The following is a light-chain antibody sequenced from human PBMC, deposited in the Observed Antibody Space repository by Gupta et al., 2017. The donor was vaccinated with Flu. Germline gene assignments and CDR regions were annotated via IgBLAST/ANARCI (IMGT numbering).Light chain of an antibody. CDR2: KDS. V-gene: IGLV3-25*03. Sequence: SPGNTARITCSGGALQKQYTYRYQQKPGQALVLVIFKDSERPVGIPERFSGSTSGTTVMLTITGVQAEDEGDYYCQSIDNSASVFGGGTKLTVL. CDR1: ALQKQY. J-gene: IGLJ2*01. CDR3: QSIDNSASV.